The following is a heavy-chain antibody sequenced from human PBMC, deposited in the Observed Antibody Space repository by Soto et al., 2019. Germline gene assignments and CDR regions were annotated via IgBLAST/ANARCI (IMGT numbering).Heavy chain of an antibody. D-gene: IGHD6-13*01. J-gene: IGHJ4*02. CDR1: GYTFTTYG. Sequence: QVQLVQSGVEVKKPGASVKVSCKASGYTFTTYGIAWVRQAPGQGLEWMGWISAYNGNTNYAHSLQGRVTMTTDTSTSTASMDLRSLGSDDTAVYYCARTGPAAGGIFDYWGQGTLVTVSS. V-gene: IGHV1-18*01. CDR2: ISAYNGNT. CDR3: ARTGPAAGGIFDY.